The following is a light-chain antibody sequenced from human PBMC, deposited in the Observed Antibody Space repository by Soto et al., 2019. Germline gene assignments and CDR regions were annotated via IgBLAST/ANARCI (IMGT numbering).Light chain of an antibody. V-gene: IGKV3-15*01. CDR2: GAS. CDR1: QNVFNN. Sequence: EIVVTQSPATLSVSPGETATLSCRASQNVFNNLAWYQVKPGQAPRLLIYGASTRATGIPVRFSGSGSGTDFTLTIHSLQSEDFAFYYCQQYNQWLTFGGGTKVEIK. CDR3: QQYNQWLT. J-gene: IGKJ4*01.